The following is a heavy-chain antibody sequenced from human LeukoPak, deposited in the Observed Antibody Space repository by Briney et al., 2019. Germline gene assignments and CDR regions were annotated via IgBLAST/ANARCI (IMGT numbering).Heavy chain of an antibody. J-gene: IGHJ4*02. V-gene: IGHV3-74*01. CDR2: ISNDATTT. D-gene: IGHD6-13*01. Sequence: AGGSLRLSCVASGFSISNFWMHWVRQAPGKGLMWVSRISNDATTTNYADSVKGRFTISRDNAKNMVYLQMNSLRAEDTAVYYCAKEYKYSNSWVFDYWGQGTLVTVSS. CDR1: GFSISNFW. CDR3: AKEYKYSNSWVFDY.